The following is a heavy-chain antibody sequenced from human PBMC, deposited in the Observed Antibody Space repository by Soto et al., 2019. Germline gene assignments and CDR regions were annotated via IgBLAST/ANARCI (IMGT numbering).Heavy chain of an antibody. D-gene: IGHD3-16*01. V-gene: IGHV3-48*02. CDR3: ARDRIMITFGGVIETYYYYGMDV. CDR1: GFTFSSYS. CDR2: ISSSSSTI. Sequence: HPGGSLRLSCAASGFTFSSYSMNWVRQAPGKGLEWVSYISSSSSTIYYADSVKGRFTISRDNAKNSLYLQMNSLRDEDTAVYYCARDRIMITFGGVIETYYYYGMDVWGQGTTVTVSS. J-gene: IGHJ6*02.